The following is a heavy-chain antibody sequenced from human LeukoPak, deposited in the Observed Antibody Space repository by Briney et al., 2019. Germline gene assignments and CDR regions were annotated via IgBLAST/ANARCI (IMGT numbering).Heavy chain of an antibody. V-gene: IGHV3-33*01. Sequence: GRSLRLSCAASGFTFSSYGMHWVRQAPGKGLEWVAVIWYDGSNKYYADSVKGRFTISRDNSKNTLYLQMNSLRAEDTAVYYCVRVNLGGYGRRYFDYWGGGTLVSVSS. J-gene: IGHJ4*02. CDR3: VRVNLGGYGRRYFDY. D-gene: IGHD5-12*01. CDR2: IWYDGSNK. CDR1: GFTFSSYG.